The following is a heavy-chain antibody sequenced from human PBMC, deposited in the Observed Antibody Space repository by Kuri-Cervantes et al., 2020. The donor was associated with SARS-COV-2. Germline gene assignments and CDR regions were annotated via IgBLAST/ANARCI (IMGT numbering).Heavy chain of an antibody. J-gene: IGHJ5*02. CDR2: IDNSGST. CDR1: GGSISSYY. CDR3: ARHWDSSANWFDP. D-gene: IGHD6-25*01. V-gene: IGHV4-59*08. Sequence: SETLSLTCTVSGGSISSYYWNWIRQRPGKGLEWIGYIDNSGSTNYNLSLKSRVTISIDTSKNQFSLKLSSVTAADTAVYYCARHWDSSANWFDPWGQGTLVTVSS.